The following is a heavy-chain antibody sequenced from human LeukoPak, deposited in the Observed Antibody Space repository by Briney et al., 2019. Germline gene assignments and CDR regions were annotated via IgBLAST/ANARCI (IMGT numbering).Heavy chain of an antibody. D-gene: IGHD2-2*01. CDR2: IHYDGSIK. CDR3: SKEGVRCCHDDY. V-gene: IGHV3-30*02. Sequence: PGGSLRLSCAASGFTFSSSGLHWVRQAPDKGLEWVAFIHYDGSIKYYADSVKGRFTISRDNSKNTLYLQMDSLRGEDTAVYYCSKEGVRCCHDDYWGRRTLVTVSS. J-gene: IGHJ4*02. CDR1: GFTFSSSG.